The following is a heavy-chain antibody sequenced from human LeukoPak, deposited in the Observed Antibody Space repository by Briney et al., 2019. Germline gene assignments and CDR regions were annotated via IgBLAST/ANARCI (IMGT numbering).Heavy chain of an antibody. V-gene: IGHV3-11*01. D-gene: IGHD6-13*01. CDR1: GFTFSDYY. Sequence: GGSLRLSCAASGFTFSDYYMSWIRQAPGKGLEWVSYISSGSTIYYADSVKGRFTISRDNAKNSLYLQMNSLRVEDTAVYYCARSPTSYSSSWYSSPYYFDYWGQGTLVTVSS. CDR2: ISSGSTI. CDR3: ARSPTSYSSSWYSSPYYFDY. J-gene: IGHJ4*02.